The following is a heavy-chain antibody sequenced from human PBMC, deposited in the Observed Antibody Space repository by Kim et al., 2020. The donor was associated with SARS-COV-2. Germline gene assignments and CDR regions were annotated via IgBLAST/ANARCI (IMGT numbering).Heavy chain of an antibody. CDR3: ARVYNMVRGANYYYYGMDV. CDR2: INPSGGST. J-gene: IGHJ6*02. D-gene: IGHD3-10*01. CDR1: GYTFTSYY. V-gene: IGHV1-46*01. Sequence: ASVKVSCKASGYTFTSYYMHWVRQAPGQGLEWMGIINPSGGSTSYAQKFQGRVTMTRDTSTSTVYMELSSLRSEDTAVYYCARVYNMVRGANYYYYGMDVWGQGTTVTVSS.